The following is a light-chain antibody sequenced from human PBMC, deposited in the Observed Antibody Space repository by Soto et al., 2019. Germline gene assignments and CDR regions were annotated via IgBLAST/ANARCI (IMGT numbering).Light chain of an antibody. Sequence: QSVLTQPASVSGSPGQSITISCTGTSSDVGGYNYVSWFQQHPGKAPKLMIYDVRNRPSGISNRFSGSKSGNAASLTISGLQAEDEAEYYCNSYTSSSTYVFGTGTKRTVL. CDR1: SSDVGGYNY. J-gene: IGLJ1*01. CDR3: NSYTSSSTYV. CDR2: DVR. V-gene: IGLV2-14*01.